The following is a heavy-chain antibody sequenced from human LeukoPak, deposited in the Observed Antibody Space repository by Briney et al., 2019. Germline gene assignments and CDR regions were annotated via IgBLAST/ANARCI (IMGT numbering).Heavy chain of an antibody. Sequence: SETLSLTCALYGVSFYSYYWRWLRHSPGKGLEWIAEINHRGDTNYNPSVKSRVTISVDTSKNQFSLKVTSLTAADTAVYYCARGPTISETGYFDYWGQGTLVTVSS. D-gene: IGHD1-1*01. CDR1: GVSFYSYY. V-gene: IGHV4-34*01. CDR2: INHRGDT. CDR3: ARGPTISETGYFDY. J-gene: IGHJ4*03.